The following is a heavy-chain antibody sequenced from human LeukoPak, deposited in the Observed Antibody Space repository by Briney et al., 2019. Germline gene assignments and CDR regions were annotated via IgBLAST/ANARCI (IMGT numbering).Heavy chain of an antibody. V-gene: IGHV3-53*01. CDR2: IYSGGST. CDR1: GFTVSSNY. CDR3: ARGPNDYSNYYYGMDV. Sequence: GGSLRLSCAASGFTVSSNYMSWVRQAPGKGLEWVSVIYSGGSTYYADSVKGRFTISRDNSRNTLYLQMNSLRAEDTAVYYCARGPNDYSNYYYGMDVWGQGTTVTVSS. D-gene: IGHD4-11*01. J-gene: IGHJ6*02.